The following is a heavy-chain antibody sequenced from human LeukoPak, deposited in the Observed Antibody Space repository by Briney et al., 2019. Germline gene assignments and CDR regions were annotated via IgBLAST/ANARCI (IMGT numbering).Heavy chain of an antibody. V-gene: IGHV4-59*01. Sequence: SETLSLTCTVSGGSISSYYWSWIRQPPGKGLEWIGYIYYNGSTNYNPSLKSRVTISVDTSKNQFSLKLSPVTAADTAVYYCARQLLPPWFDXWGQGTLVTVS. J-gene: IGHJ5*02. D-gene: IGHD5-24*01. CDR2: IYYNGST. CDR3: ARQLLPPWFDX. CDR1: GGSISSYY.